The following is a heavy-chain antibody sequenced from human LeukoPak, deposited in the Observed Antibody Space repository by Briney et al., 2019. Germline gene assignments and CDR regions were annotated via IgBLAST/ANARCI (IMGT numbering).Heavy chain of an antibody. D-gene: IGHD5-18*01. CDR3: ARHVGYSYGYPDY. CDR1: GGSISSYY. V-gene: IGHV4-59*08. CDR2: IYYSGST. Sequence: PSETLSLTCTVSGGSISSYYWSWIRQPPGKGLEWIGYIYYSGSTNYNPSLESRVTISVDTSKNQFSLKLSSVTATDTAVYYCARHVGYSYGYPDYWGQGTLVTVSS. J-gene: IGHJ4*02.